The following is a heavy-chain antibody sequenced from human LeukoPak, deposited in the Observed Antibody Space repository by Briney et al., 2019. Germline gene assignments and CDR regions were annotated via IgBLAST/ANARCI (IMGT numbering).Heavy chain of an antibody. CDR2: ISGSVGTT. D-gene: IGHD5-18*01. CDR1: GFTFSNYA. CDR3: ARAISGYNYGLDY. Sequence: GGSLRLSCAASGFTFSNYAMSWVRQAPEKGLEWASAISGSVGTTYYADSVKGRFTISRDNSKNTLSLQMNSLRAEDTAVYFCARAISGYNYGLDYWGQGTLVTVSS. V-gene: IGHV3-23*01. J-gene: IGHJ4*02.